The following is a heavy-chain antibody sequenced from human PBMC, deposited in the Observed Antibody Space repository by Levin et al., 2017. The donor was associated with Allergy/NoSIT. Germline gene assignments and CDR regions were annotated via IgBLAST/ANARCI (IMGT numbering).Heavy chain of an antibody. Sequence: SETLSLTCTVSGGSINSGDYYWSWIRQHPGKGLEWIGYIYYTGNTYYNPSLKSRVTISVDTSKNQVSLTLNSATAADTAVYYCARDRKYSAPGVMDWYFDLWGRGTLVTVSS. CDR3: ARDRKYSAPGVMDWYFDL. J-gene: IGHJ2*01. D-gene: IGHD3-10*01. CDR2: IYYTGNT. V-gene: IGHV4-31*03. CDR1: GGSINSGDYY.